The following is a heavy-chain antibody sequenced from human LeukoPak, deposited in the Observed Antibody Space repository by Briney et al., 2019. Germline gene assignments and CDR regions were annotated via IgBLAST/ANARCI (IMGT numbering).Heavy chain of an antibody. J-gene: IGHJ4*02. CDR1: GFSLNTIGVG. CDR2: TYWNSDK. Sequence: SGPTLVNPTQTLTLTCTFSGFSLNTIGVGVAWIRQPPGKALDWLAVTYWNSDKSYSPSLKNRLTITKDTSRNQVVLIMSNMDPVDTATYYCAHKGRGSGSFTMWGQGTLVTVSS. D-gene: IGHD3-10*01. V-gene: IGHV2-5*01. CDR3: AHKGRGSGSFTM.